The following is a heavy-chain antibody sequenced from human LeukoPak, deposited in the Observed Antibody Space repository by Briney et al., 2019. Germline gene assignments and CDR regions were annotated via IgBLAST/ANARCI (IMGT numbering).Heavy chain of an antibody. V-gene: IGHV4-39*01. Sequence: SETLSLTCTVSGDSISTSKSYWGWIRQPPLKGLEWIGSIYYTGNTYYNASLKSRVTISVDTSKNQFSLSLTSVTAADTAVYYCARVRAHRKGYSYGLPGYWGQGTLVTVSS. CDR1: GDSISTSKSY. CDR3: ARVRAHRKGYSYGLPGY. CDR2: IYYTGNT. J-gene: IGHJ4*02. D-gene: IGHD5-18*01.